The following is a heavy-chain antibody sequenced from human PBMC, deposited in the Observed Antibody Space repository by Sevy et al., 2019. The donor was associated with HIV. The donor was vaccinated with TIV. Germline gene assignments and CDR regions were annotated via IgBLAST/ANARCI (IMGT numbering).Heavy chain of an antibody. CDR1: GGIFKTYG. D-gene: IGHD6-19*01. J-gene: IGHJ4*02. Sequence: ASVKVSCKASGGIFKTYGFSWVRQAPGQGPEWVGGIIPILGTTNYAQKFQDRVTIRADEYTKTVHMELRNLRSEDTGVYYCARGGGNGWYYFDYWGQETLVTVSS. V-gene: IGHV1-69*13. CDR2: IIPILGTT. CDR3: ARGGGNGWYYFDY.